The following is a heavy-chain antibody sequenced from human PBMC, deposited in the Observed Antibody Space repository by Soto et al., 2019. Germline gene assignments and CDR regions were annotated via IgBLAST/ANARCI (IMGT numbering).Heavy chain of an antibody. D-gene: IGHD3-10*01. J-gene: IGHJ6*03. CDR1: GFTFSNAW. CDR2: IKSKTDGGTT. Sequence: GGSLRLSCAASGFTFSNAWMSWVRQAPGKGLEWVGRIKSKTDGGTTDYAAPVKGRFTISRDDSKNTRYLQMNSLKTEDTAVYYCTTGPARILWFGELGDPGDYCYYYMDVWGKGTTVTVSS. V-gene: IGHV3-15*01. CDR3: TTGPARILWFGELGDPGDYCYYYMDV.